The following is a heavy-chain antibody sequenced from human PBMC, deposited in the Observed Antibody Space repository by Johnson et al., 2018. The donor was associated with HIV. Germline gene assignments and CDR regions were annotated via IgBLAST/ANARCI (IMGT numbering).Heavy chain of an antibody. CDR1: GFTFSSYA. Sequence: QVQLVESGGGVVQPGRSLRLSCAASGFTFSSYAMHWVRQAPAKGLEWVAVISYDGSDKYYADSVKGRFTISRDNAKNSLYLQMNSLRAEDTALYYCARDPTIAWDLKGDAFDIWGQGTMVTVSS. V-gene: IGHV3-30*04. CDR3: ARDPTIAWDLKGDAFDI. D-gene: IGHD1-26*01. CDR2: ISYDGSDK. J-gene: IGHJ3*02.